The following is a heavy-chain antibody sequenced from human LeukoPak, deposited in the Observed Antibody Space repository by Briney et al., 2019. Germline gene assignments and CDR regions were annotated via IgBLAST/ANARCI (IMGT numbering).Heavy chain of an antibody. D-gene: IGHD2-2*02. CDR3: AKAFGGVPAAISFDY. V-gene: IGHV3-23*01. J-gene: IGHJ4*02. Sequence: PGGSLRLSCAASGFTFSSYAMSLVRQAPGKGLEWVSAISGSGGSTYYADSVKGRFTISRDNSKNTLYLQMNSLRAEDTAVYYCAKAFGGVPAAISFDYWGQGTLVTVSS. CDR2: ISGSGGST. CDR1: GFTFSSYA.